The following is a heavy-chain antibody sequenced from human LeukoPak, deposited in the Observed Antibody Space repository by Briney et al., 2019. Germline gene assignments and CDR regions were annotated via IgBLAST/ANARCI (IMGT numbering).Heavy chain of an antibody. CDR3: ARPAADCGGDCYWAFDY. Sequence: GGSLRLSCAASGFTVSSNYMSWVRQAPGKGLEWVSLIYSGGSTYYADSVKGRFTISRDNSKNTLYLQMNSLRAEDTAVYYCARPAADCGGDCYWAFDYWGQGTLVTVSS. D-gene: IGHD2-21*01. J-gene: IGHJ4*02. CDR1: GFTVSSNY. CDR2: IYSGGST. V-gene: IGHV3-53*01.